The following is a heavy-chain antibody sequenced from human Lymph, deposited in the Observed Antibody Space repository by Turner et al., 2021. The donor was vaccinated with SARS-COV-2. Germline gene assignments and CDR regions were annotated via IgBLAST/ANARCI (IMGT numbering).Heavy chain of an antibody. Sequence: EVRLVESGGGLVQPGGSLRLSCAASGFTFSSYWMSWVRQAPGKGLEWVANIKQDGSEKYYVDSVKGRFTISRDNAKNSLNLQMNSLRAEDTAVYHCAREDTVMVYDYWGQGTLVTVSS. D-gene: IGHD5-18*01. J-gene: IGHJ4*02. CDR3: AREDTVMVYDY. V-gene: IGHV3-7*03. CDR2: IKQDGSEK. CDR1: GFTFSSYW.